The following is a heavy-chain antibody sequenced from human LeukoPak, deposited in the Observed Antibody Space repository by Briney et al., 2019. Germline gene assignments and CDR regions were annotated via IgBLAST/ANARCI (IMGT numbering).Heavy chain of an antibody. V-gene: IGHV3-30*03. CDR1: GFTFSSYG. CDR2: ISYDGSNK. J-gene: IGHJ3*02. Sequence: PGGSLRLSCAASGFTFSSYGMHWVRQAPGKGLEWVAVISYDGSNKYYADSVKGRFTISRDNAKTTLYLQMNSLRAEDTAVYYCAREAIVGATTDAFDIWGQGTMVTVSS. D-gene: IGHD1-26*01. CDR3: AREAIVGATTDAFDI.